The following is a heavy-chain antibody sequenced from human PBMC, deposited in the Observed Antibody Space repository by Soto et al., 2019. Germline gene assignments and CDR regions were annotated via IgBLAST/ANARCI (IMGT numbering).Heavy chain of an antibody. V-gene: IGHV3-53*01. D-gene: IGHD6-13*01. Sequence: PGGSLRLSCAASGFTVSSNYMTWVRQAPGKGLEWVSVIYSDGTTYYADSVKGRFTISRDNSKNTLYLQMNSLRAEDTAVYYRARDRYSKSDYKYGMDVWGQGTTVTVSS. CDR2: IYSDGTT. CDR1: GFTVSSNY. J-gene: IGHJ6*02. CDR3: ARDRYSKSDYKYGMDV.